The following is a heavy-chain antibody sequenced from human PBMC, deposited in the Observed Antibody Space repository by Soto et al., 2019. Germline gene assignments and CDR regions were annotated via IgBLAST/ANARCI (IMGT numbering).Heavy chain of an antibody. Sequence: EVQLVESGGGLVQPGGSLRLSCAASGFTFSSYSMNWVRQAPGKGLEWVSYISSSSSTIYYADSVKGRFTISRDNAKNSLYLQLNSLRDEDTAVYYCARGPRRVDIVATITNWFDPWGQGTLVTVSS. CDR1: GFTFSSYS. CDR2: ISSSSSTI. J-gene: IGHJ5*02. D-gene: IGHD5-12*01. V-gene: IGHV3-48*02. CDR3: ARGPRRVDIVATITNWFDP.